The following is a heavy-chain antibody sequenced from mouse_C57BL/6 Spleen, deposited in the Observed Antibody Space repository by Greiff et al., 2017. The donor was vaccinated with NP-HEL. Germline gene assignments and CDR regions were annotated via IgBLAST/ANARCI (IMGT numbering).Heavy chain of an antibody. CDR2: ISYDGSN. CDR3: ATLDYGIFAY. D-gene: IGHD1-1*01. J-gene: IGHJ3*01. CDR1: GYSFTSCYY. Sequence: EVKLMESGPGLVKPSQSLSLSCSVSGYSFTSCYYCCLIRRSPGNLLEWVGFISYDGSNNYNPSLKNRISITRDTSKNQFFLKLNSVTTEDTATYYCATLDYGIFAYWGQGTLVTVSA. V-gene: IGHV3-6*01.